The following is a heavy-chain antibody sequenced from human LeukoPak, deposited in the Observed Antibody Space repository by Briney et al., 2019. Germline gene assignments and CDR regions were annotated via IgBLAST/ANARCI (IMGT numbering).Heavy chain of an antibody. V-gene: IGHV3-23*01. Sequence: GSLRLSCEGSGFTFSDYGMSWVRQAPGKGLEWVSAISTTGSSTYYADSVKGRFTISRDNSKNTLYLQMNSLRAEDTAVYFCAKDFSPRYASGYDSFDMWGQGTLVTVSS. CDR1: GFTFSDYG. D-gene: IGHD5-12*01. J-gene: IGHJ3*02. CDR3: AKDFSPRYASGYDSFDM. CDR2: ISTTGSST.